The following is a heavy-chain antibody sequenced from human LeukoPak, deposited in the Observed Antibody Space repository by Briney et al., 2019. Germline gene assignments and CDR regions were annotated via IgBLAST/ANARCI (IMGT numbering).Heavy chain of an antibody. V-gene: IGHV4-34*01. CDR2: INHSGST. D-gene: IGHD6-13*01. Sequence: PSETLSLTCAVYGGSFSGYYWSWIRQPPGKGLEWIGEINHSGSTYYNPSLKSRVTISVDTSKNQFSLKLSSVTAADTAVYYCARDILATSIAAPYYWGQGTLVTVSS. CDR1: GGSFSGYY. CDR3: ARDILATSIAAPYY. J-gene: IGHJ4*02.